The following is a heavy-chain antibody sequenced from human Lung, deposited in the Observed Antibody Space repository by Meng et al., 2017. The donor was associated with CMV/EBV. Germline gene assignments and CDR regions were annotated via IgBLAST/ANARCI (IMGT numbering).Heavy chain of an antibody. CDR1: GFTFGSYA. Sequence: ESLKISXAASGFTFGSYAMTWVRQAPGKGLQWVSSISGNGYSTYYADSVKGRFTISRDNSNNTLFLQMNNLRADDTAVYYCAKDRHTSSAPYYFDSWGQGALVTVSS. CDR3: AKDRHTSSAPYYFDS. CDR2: ISGNGYST. J-gene: IGHJ4*02. V-gene: IGHV3-23*01.